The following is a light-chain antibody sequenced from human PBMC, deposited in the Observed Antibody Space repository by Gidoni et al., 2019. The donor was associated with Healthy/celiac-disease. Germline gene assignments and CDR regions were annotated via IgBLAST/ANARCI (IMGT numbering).Light chain of an antibody. J-gene: IGKJ2*01. CDR1: HSVLYSSNNKHF. Sequence: DIVLTQSPDSLAVSLGERATINCKSRHSVLYSSNNKHFLAWYQQKPGQPPKLLIYWASTRESGVPDRFSGSGSGTDFTLTISSLQAEDVAVYYCQQYYSTPCTFGQGTKLEIK. CDR2: WAS. V-gene: IGKV4-1*01. CDR3: QQYYSTPCT.